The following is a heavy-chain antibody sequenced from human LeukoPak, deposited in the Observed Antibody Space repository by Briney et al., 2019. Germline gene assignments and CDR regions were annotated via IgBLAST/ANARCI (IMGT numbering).Heavy chain of an antibody. CDR1: GFTFSSYG. Sequence: GRSLRLSCAASGFTFSSYGMHWVHQAPGKGLEWVAVIWYDGSNKYYADSVKGRFTISRDNSKNTLYLQMNSLRAEDTAVYYCARDRGYYDSSGYYSPWNWFDPWGQGTLVTVSS. D-gene: IGHD3-22*01. V-gene: IGHV3-33*01. J-gene: IGHJ5*02. CDR2: IWYDGSNK. CDR3: ARDRGYYDSSGYYSPWNWFDP.